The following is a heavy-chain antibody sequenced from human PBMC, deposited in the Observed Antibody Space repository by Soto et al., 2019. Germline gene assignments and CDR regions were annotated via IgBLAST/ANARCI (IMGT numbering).Heavy chain of an antibody. Sequence: EVQLVESGGGLVQPGGSLRLSCAASGFTFSSHWMHWVRQAPGKGLVWVSSINSDGSSTSYAGSVKGRFTISRDNAKNMMYLQMNSLRAEDTAVYCCARYQPYFDWGFDYWGQGTLVTVSS. J-gene: IGHJ4*02. CDR3: ARYQPYFDWGFDY. V-gene: IGHV3-74*02. CDR1: GFTFSSHW. CDR2: INSDGSST. D-gene: IGHD3-9*01.